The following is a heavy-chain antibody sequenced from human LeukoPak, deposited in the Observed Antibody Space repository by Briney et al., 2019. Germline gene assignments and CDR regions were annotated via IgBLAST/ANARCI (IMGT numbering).Heavy chain of an antibody. CDR3: ARHLRAYSSSWYFDY. CDR2: VASSVSYT. CDR1: GYSVTSHW. J-gene: IGHJ4*02. D-gene: IGHD6-13*01. V-gene: IGHV5-10-1*01. Sequence: GESLTISCQGSGYSVTSHWISWARQMPGKGREWVGRVASSVSYTKYSTPFQAHVTISADKSIDTAYLQWSSLKASDTAMYYCARHLRAYSSSWYFDYWGQGTLVTVSS.